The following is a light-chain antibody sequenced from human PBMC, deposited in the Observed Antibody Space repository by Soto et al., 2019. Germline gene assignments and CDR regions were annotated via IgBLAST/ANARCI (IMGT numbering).Light chain of an antibody. Sequence: QSVLTQPPSVSEAPGQRVTISCTGSSSNIGAGYEAHWYQQVPGTAPKLLIYENNNRPSGVPDRFCGSKSGTSASLAITGLQAEDEAEYYCQSYDSSLSGYVFGTRTKVTVL. CDR2: ENN. CDR3: QSYDSSLSGYV. CDR1: SSNIGAGYE. V-gene: IGLV1-40*01. J-gene: IGLJ1*01.